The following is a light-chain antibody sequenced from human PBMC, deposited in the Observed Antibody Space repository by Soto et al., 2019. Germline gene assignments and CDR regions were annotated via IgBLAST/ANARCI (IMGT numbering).Light chain of an antibody. CDR2: GAS. J-gene: IGKJ4*01. V-gene: IGKV3-15*01. CDR1: QTVTNS. CDR3: QQYSDWPLT. Sequence: EIVMTQSPVTVSVSLGETATLSCRASQTVTNSYVAWYQQKPGQAPRLLISGASTRAARIPVRFRGSGSGTEFTLTISSLQSEDFAVYYCQQYSDWPLTFGGGTKLEIK.